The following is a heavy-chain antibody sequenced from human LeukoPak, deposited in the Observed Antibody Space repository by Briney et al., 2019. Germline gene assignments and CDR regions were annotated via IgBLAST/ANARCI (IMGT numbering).Heavy chain of an antibody. V-gene: IGHV1-69*13. CDR3: ARNVVVPAAGYYYMDV. CDR2: IIPIFGTA. CDR1: GYTFTRYG. Sequence: GASVKVSCKASGYTFTRYGISWVRQAPGQGLEWMGGIIPIFGTANYAQKFQGRVTITADESTSTAYMELSSLRSEDTAVYYCARNVVVPAAGYYYMDVWGKGTTVTVSS. J-gene: IGHJ6*03. D-gene: IGHD2-2*01.